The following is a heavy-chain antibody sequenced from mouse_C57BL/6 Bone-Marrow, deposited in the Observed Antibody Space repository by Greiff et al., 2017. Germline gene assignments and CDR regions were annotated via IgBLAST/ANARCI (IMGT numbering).Heavy chain of an antibody. CDR3: ASGTGWAFAY. J-gene: IGHJ3*01. Sequence: QVQLKQSGAELVKPGASVKLSCKASGYTFTSYGIRWVKQRPGQGLEWIGEIHPRSGNTYYNEKFKGKATLTVDKSSSTAYMGLRSLTSEDSAVYLGASGTGWAFAYWGQGTLVTVSA. CDR2: IHPRSGNT. V-gene: IGHV1-81*01. D-gene: IGHD2-3*01. CDR1: GYTFTSYG.